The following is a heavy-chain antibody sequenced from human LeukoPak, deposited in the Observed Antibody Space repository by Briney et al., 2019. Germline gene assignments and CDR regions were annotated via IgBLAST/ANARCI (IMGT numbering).Heavy chain of an antibody. CDR1: RFTFDDYG. Sequence: GGSLRLSCAASRFTFDDYGMGWVRQAPGKGLEWVSGINWNGGSTGYADSVKGRFTISRDNAKNSLYLQMNSPRAEDTALYYCAKSYGGNSVGAFDIWGQGTMVTVSS. CDR2: INWNGGST. J-gene: IGHJ3*02. CDR3: AKSYGGNSVGAFDI. D-gene: IGHD4-23*01. V-gene: IGHV3-20*04.